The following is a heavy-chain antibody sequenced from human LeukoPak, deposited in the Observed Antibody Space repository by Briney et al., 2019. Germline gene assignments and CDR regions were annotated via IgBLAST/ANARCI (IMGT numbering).Heavy chain of an antibody. J-gene: IGHJ4*02. V-gene: IGHV1-2*02. CDR3: ARVLGSLTIFGVVFGY. CDR2: INPNNGDT. D-gene: IGHD3-3*01. Sequence: ASVKVSCKASGYTFTGHYLHWVRQAPGQGLEWMGWINPNNGDTDYAQKFQGRVTMTRDTSISTAYMELSSLRSDDTAVYYCARVLGSLTIFGVVFGYWGQGTLVTISS. CDR1: GYTFTGHY.